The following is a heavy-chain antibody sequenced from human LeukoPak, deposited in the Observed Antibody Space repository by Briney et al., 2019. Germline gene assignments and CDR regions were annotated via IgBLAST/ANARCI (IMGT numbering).Heavy chain of an antibody. V-gene: IGHV3-30*18. D-gene: IGHD1-26*01. CDR1: GFTFRSYA. Sequence: PGGSLRLSCAASGFTFRSYAMSWVRQAPGKGLEWVALISYDGSNKYYADSVKGRFTISRDNSKNTLYLQMNSLRAEDTAVYYCAKQWEVDSWGHGTLVTVSS. J-gene: IGHJ5*01. CDR3: AKQWEVDS. CDR2: ISYDGSNK.